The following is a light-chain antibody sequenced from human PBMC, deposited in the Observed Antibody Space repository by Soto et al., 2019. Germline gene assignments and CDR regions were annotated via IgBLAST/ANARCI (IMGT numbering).Light chain of an antibody. CDR2: LNSDGSH. CDR1: SGHSSYD. CDR3: QTWGTGPVV. V-gene: IGLV4-69*01. Sequence: QPMLTQSPSASASLGASVKLTCTLSSGHSSYDIAWHQQQPEKGPRYLMKLNSDGSHSKGDGIPDRFSGSSSGAERYLTISSLQSEDEADYYCQTWGTGPVVFGGGTKLTVL. J-gene: IGLJ2*01.